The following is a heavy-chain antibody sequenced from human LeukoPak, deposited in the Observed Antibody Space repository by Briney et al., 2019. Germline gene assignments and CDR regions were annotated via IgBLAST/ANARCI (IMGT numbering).Heavy chain of an antibody. V-gene: IGHV1-69*05. J-gene: IGHJ4*02. Sequence: ASVKVSCKASGGTFSSYAISWVRQAPGQGLEWMGGIIPIFGTANYAQKFQGRVTMTRNTSISTAYMELSSLRSEDTAVYYCARKVVGARSDYWGQGTLVTVSS. CDR2: IIPIFGTA. CDR3: ARKVVGARSDY. CDR1: GGTFSSYA. D-gene: IGHD1-26*01.